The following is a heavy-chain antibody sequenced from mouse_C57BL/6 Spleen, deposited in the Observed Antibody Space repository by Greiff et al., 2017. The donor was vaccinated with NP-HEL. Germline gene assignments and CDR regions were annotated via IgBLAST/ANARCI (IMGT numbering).Heavy chain of an antibody. CDR2: IDPETGGT. CDR1: GYTFTDYE. CDR3: TSGKVFAY. J-gene: IGHJ3*01. D-gene: IGHD4-1*01. Sequence: QVQLKESGAELVRPGASVTLSCKASGYTFTDYEMHWVKQTPVHGLEWIGAIDPETGGTAYTQKFKGKAILTADKSSSTAYMELRSLTSEDSAVYYCTSGKVFAYWGQGTLVTVSA. V-gene: IGHV1-15*01.